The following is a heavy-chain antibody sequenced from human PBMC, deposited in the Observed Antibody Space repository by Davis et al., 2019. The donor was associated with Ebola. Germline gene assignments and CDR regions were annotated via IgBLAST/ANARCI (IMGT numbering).Heavy chain of an antibody. Sequence: GGSLRLSCAASGFTFSTSWMTWVRQAPGKGLEWVAHIHPDGTRPSYVDSVKGRFTVSRDNAENSLFLQLNSLRAEDTALYYCARLPSGVGRALDFWGHGTLVTVSS. CDR1: GFTFSTSW. J-gene: IGHJ4*01. CDR3: ARLPSGVGRALDF. D-gene: IGHD5-12*01. V-gene: IGHV3-7*01. CDR2: IHPDGTRP.